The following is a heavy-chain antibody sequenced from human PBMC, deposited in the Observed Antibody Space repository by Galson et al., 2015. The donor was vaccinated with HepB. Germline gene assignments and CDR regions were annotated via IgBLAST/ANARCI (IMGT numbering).Heavy chain of an antibody. D-gene: IGHD3-10*01. CDR2: ISGSSSSI. CDR3: ARDRGGSGTYLSNYYDMDV. J-gene: IGHJ6*02. V-gene: IGHV3-48*04. Sequence: SLRLSCAASGFSFSSHSMNWVRQAPGKGLEWVSYISGSSSSISYADSVKGRFTISRDNAKNSLWLQMNSLRAEDTAVYYCARDRGGSGTYLSNYYDMDVWGQGTTVTVSS. CDR1: GFSFSSHS.